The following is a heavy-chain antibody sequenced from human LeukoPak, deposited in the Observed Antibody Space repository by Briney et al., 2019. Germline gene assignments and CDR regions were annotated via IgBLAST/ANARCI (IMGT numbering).Heavy chain of an antibody. CDR3: ARDRPYRSSPQTPIYY. Sequence: ASVKVSCKTSCYSFTSYVISWVRQAPGQELEWMGWISGYSDNTNYAQKVQGRVTLTTDTSTRTVYMELRSLRSDDTAVYYCARDRPYRSSPQTPIYYWGQGTLVTVSS. D-gene: IGHD6-6*01. V-gene: IGHV1-18*01. CDR2: ISGYSDNT. J-gene: IGHJ4*02. CDR1: CYSFTSYV.